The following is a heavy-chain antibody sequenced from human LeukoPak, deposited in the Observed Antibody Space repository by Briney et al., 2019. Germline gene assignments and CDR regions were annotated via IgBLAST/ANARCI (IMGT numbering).Heavy chain of an antibody. CDR2: IKQDGSEK. J-gene: IGHJ4*02. CDR1: GFTFSTYW. Sequence: GGSLRLSCAASGFTFSTYWMGWVRQAPGKGLEWVANIKQDGSEKYYVDSVKGRFTISRDNAKNSLYLQMNGLRAEDTAVYYCARAHAVGDISESNWGFDYWGQGTLVTVSS. CDR3: ARAHAVGDISESNWGFDY. V-gene: IGHV3-7*01. D-gene: IGHD2-15*01.